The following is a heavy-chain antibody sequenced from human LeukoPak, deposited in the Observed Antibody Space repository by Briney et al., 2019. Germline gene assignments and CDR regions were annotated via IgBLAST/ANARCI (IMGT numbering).Heavy chain of an antibody. CDR3: ARDARLTYYYDSSGHDAFDI. D-gene: IGHD3-22*01. Sequence: GGSLRLSCAASGFTFSNYSMNWVRQAPGKGLEWVSSISSSSSYIYYADSVKGRFTISRDNAKNSLYLQMNSLRAEDTAVYYCARDARLTYYYDSSGHDAFDIWGQGTMVTVSS. CDR1: GFTFSNYS. CDR2: ISSSSSYI. J-gene: IGHJ3*02. V-gene: IGHV3-21*01.